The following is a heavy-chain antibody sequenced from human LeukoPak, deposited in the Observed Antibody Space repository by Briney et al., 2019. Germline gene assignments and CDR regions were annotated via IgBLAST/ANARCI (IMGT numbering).Heavy chain of an antibody. D-gene: IGHD3-22*01. CDR2: ISISGNNK. Sequence: GGSLRLSCAASGFTFSTYEMNWVRQAPGKGLEWVSYISISGNNKYYADSVKGRFTISRDNAKNSLYVQLTSLRAEDTAVYYCAKAGDSSGYDYWGQGTLVTVSS. CDR3: AKAGDSSGYDY. V-gene: IGHV3-48*03. J-gene: IGHJ4*02. CDR1: GFTFSTYE.